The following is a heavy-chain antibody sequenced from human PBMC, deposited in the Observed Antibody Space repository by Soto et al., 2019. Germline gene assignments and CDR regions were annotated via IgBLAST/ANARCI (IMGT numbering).Heavy chain of an antibody. J-gene: IGHJ6*02. V-gene: IGHV4-61*01. CDR2: IYYTGTT. D-gene: IGHD3-22*01. Sequence: SETLSLTCIVSGGSISSGSYHWSWIRQPPGKGLEWIGYIYYTGTTIYNSSLKGRVTISVDTSKNQFSLKLTSVTTADTAVYYCARGDYYDSSGSVWGQGTTVTVSS. CDR1: GGSISSGSYH. CDR3: ARGDYYDSSGSV.